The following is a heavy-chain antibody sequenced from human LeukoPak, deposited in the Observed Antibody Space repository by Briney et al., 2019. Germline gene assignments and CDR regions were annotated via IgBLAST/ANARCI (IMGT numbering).Heavy chain of an antibody. V-gene: IGHV4-34*01. J-gene: IGHJ6*03. D-gene: IGHD3-22*01. CDR1: GGSFSGYY. Sequence: SETLSLTCAVYGGSFSGYYWSWIRQPPGKGLEWIGEINHSGSTNYNPSLKSRVTISVDTSKNQFSLKLSSVTAADTAVYYCARGRYDSSGYYLSYYYYYMDVWGKGTTVTVSS. CDR2: INHSGST. CDR3: ARGRYDSSGYYLSYYYYYMDV.